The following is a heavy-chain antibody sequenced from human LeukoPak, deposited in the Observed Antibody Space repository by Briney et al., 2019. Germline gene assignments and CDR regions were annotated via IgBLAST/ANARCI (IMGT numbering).Heavy chain of an antibody. D-gene: IGHD3-10*01. Sequence: GASVKVSCKASGYTFTGYYMHWVRQAPGQGLEWMGRINPNSGGTNYAQKFQGRVTMTRDTSISTAYMELSGLRSDDTAVYYCARDGPYYYGSGSPPPLDAFDIWGQGTMVTVSS. V-gene: IGHV1-2*06. CDR2: INPNSGGT. CDR1: GYTFTGYY. CDR3: ARDGPYYYGSGSPPPLDAFDI. J-gene: IGHJ3*02.